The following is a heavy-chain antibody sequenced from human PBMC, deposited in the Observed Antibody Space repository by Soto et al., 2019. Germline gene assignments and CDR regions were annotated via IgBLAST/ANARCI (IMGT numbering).Heavy chain of an antibody. CDR3: AREISMAGLDRGWFDP. V-gene: IGHV1-69*12. Sequence: QVQLVQSGAEVKKPGASVKVSCKASGGTISSYLISWVRQAPGQGLEWMGGIIPIFGTTNYAQKFQGRVTITAVESTSTSYMVLSSLRFDDTAVYYCAREISMAGLDRGWFDPWGQGTPVTVGS. CDR1: GGTISSYL. D-gene: IGHD6-19*01. J-gene: IGHJ5*02. CDR2: IIPIFGTT.